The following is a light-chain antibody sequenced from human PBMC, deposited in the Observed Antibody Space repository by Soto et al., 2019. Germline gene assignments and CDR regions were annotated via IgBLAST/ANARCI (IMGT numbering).Light chain of an antibody. J-gene: IGLJ7*01. CDR1: SGHKTYI. CDR2: LERSAIY. CDR3: ETWDSHLARVV. V-gene: IGLV4-60*02. Sequence: QSVLTQSSSASASLGSSVNLTCTLTSGHKTYIIAWHQQQPGRAPRCLMNLERSAIYTQGSGRPDRFSGSSSGTDRYLTVSNVQFADEADYSCETWDSHLARVVFGGGTQLTVL.